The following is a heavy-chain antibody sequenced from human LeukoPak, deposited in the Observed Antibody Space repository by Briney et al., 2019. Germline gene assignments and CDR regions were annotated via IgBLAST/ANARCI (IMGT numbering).Heavy chain of an antibody. Sequence: PGGSLRLSCAASGFTFSSYGMSWVRQAPGKGLEWVSAISGSGGSTYYADSVKGRFTISRDNSKNTLYLQMNSLRAEDTAVYYCAKDAVWYSSSWYVGIYYYYMDVWGKGTTVTVSS. J-gene: IGHJ6*03. CDR2: ISGSGGST. CDR1: GFTFSSYG. V-gene: IGHV3-23*01. D-gene: IGHD6-13*01. CDR3: AKDAVWYSSSWYVGIYYYYMDV.